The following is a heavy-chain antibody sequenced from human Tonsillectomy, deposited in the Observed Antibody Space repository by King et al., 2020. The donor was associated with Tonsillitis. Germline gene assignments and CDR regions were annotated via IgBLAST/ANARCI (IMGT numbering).Heavy chain of an antibody. CDR3: ARDHSSGYYGMDF. CDR1: GYTFTRHA. D-gene: IGHD6-19*01. Sequence: QLVQSGSELKKPGASLKVSCKTSGYTFTRHAVNWVRQAPGQGLEWMGWINTNTGNTTYAQGFTGRFVFSLDTSVSTAYLQISSLAAEDTAVYYCARDHSSGYYGMDFWGQGTTVTVSS. CDR2: INTNTGNT. J-gene: IGHJ6*02. V-gene: IGHV7-4-1*02.